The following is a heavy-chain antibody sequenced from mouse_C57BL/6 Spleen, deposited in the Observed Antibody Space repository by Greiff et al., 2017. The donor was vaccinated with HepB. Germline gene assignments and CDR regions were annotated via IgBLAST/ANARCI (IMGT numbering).Heavy chain of an antibody. D-gene: IGHD1-1*01. CDR3: ARSEDYYGSSYGYFDY. J-gene: IGHJ2*01. Sequence: VQLQQSGAELVKPGASVKISCKASGYAFSSYWMNWVKQRPGKGLEWIGQIYPGDGDTNYNGKFKGKATLTADKSSSTAYMQLSSLTSEDSAVYFCARSEDYYGSSYGYFDYWGQGTTRTVSS. CDR2: IYPGDGDT. CDR1: GYAFSSYW. V-gene: IGHV1-80*01.